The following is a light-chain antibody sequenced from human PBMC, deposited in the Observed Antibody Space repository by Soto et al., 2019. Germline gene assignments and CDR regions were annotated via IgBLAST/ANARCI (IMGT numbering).Light chain of an antibody. CDR3: QQCYANPRT. CDR1: QSVLYTSNNKNY. J-gene: IGKJ1*01. Sequence: DLLMTPSPDSLAVSLGERATINCKSSQSVLYTSNNKNYLAWYQQKPGQPPKLLIFWASTRDSGVPDRFSGSGSGTDFTLTISSLQAEDVAVYYCQQCYANPRTFGQGTKVDIK. V-gene: IGKV4-1*01. CDR2: WAS.